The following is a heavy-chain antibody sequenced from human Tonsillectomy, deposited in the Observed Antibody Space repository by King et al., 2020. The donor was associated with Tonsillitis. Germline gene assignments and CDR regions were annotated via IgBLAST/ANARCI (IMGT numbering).Heavy chain of an antibody. Sequence: VQLQESGPGLVKPSETLSLTCTVSGGSISSYYWSWIRQPPGKGLEWIGYIFYSGSTNYNPSLKSRVTISVDTSKNPLSLKLSSVTTADTAMYYCARGARYNWNYYYYYMDVWDKGTAVTVSS. D-gene: IGHD1-20*01. V-gene: IGHV4-59*01. CDR2: IFYSGST. CDR3: ARGARYNWNYYYYYMDV. CDR1: GGSISSYY. J-gene: IGHJ6*03.